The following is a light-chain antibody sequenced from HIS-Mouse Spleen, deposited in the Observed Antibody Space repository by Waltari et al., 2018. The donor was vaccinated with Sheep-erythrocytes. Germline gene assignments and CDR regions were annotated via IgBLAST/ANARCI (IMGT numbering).Light chain of an antibody. CDR1: SRDVGSYYL. J-gene: IGLJ3*02. CDR3: CSYAGSSTPWV. Sequence: QSALTQPASVSGSPGQSITIPCTGTSRDVGSYYLSSWNQQHPGKAPKLMIYEGSKRPSGVSNRFSGSKSGNTASLTISGLQAEDEADYYCCSYAGSSTPWVFGGGTKLTVL. V-gene: IGLV2-23*01. CDR2: EGS.